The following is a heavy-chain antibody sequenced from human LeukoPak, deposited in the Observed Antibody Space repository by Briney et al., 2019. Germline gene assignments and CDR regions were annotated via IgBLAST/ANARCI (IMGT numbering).Heavy chain of an antibody. V-gene: IGHV1-2*02. Sequence: ASVKVSCKASGYTFTGYYMHWVGQAPGKGLEWMGWINPNSGGTNYAQKFQGRVTMTRDTSISTAYMELTRLRSDDTAVYYCARDNGDYWFDYWGQGTLVTVSS. CDR3: ARDNGDYWFDY. D-gene: IGHD4-17*01. CDR2: INPNSGGT. CDR1: GYTFTGYY. J-gene: IGHJ4*02.